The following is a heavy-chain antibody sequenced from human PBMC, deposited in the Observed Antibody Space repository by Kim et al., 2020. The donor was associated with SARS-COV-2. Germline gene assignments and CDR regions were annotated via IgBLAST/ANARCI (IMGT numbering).Heavy chain of an antibody. Sequence: GGSLRLSCATSGFTLSLYSMNWVRQAPGKGLEWVSHISAFSTTTKYADSVKGRFTISRDNTKNSLYLQMNGLRAEDTAVYYCVRENDWAFDIWGQGTMVTVSS. J-gene: IGHJ3*02. CDR2: ISAFSTTT. D-gene: IGHD3-3*01. CDR3: VRENDWAFDI. CDR1: GFTLSLYS. V-gene: IGHV3-48*04.